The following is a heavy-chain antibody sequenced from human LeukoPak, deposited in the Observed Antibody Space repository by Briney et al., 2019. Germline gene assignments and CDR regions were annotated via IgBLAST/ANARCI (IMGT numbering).Heavy chain of an antibody. D-gene: IGHD3-3*01. J-gene: IGHJ4*02. CDR3: AKRSSTRTIFGVVDFDY. CDR2: ISGSGGST. V-gene: IGHV3-23*01. CDR1: GFTVSSNY. Sequence: GGSLRLSCAASGFTVSSNYMNWVRQAPGKGLEWVSAISGSGGSTYYADSVKGRFTISRDNSKNTLYLQMNSLRAEDTAVYYCAKRSSTRTIFGVVDFDYWGQGTLVTVSS.